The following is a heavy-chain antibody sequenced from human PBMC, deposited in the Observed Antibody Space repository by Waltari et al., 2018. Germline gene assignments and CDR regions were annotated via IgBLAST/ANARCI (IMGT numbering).Heavy chain of an antibody. CDR3: AKDLLYSSSLGYFDY. CDR2: ISGSGGST. D-gene: IGHD6-13*01. CDR1: GFTFSSSA. J-gene: IGHJ4*02. Sequence: EVQLVESGGGLVQPGGSLRLSCAASGFTFSSSALSWVRQAPGKGLEWVSAISGSGGSTYYADSVKGRFTISRDNSKNTLYLQMNSLRAEDTAVYYCAKDLLYSSSLGYFDYWGQGTLVTVSS. V-gene: IGHV3-23*04.